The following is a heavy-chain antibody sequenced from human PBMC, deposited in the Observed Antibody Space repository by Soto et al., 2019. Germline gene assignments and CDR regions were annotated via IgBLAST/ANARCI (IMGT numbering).Heavy chain of an antibody. CDR2: IYYSGST. CDR1: GASISSSSYY. V-gene: IGHV4-39*07. J-gene: IGHJ4*02. CDR3: ARVVTIFGVVQCYDY. Sequence: SETLSLTCTVSGASISSSSYYWGWIRQPPGKGLEWIVCIYYSGSTYYNPSLKIRVTISVDTSKNQFSLKLSSVTAPDTAVYYCARVVTIFGVVQCYDYWGQGSLVTLSS. D-gene: IGHD3-3*01.